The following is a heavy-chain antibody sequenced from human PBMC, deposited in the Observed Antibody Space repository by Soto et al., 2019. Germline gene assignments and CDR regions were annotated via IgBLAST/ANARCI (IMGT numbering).Heavy chain of an antibody. CDR1: GFVFSDIA. CDR2: LSGSGTTT. Sequence: GGSLRLSCSGSGFVFSDIAIVWVRQAPGKGLQWVSALSGSGTTTFYAGSVKGRFTISTDISSNTLYLQMNSLRVEDTALYYCAGGKSPRYSGLDVWGQGTTVTVSS. D-gene: IGHD3-16*02. V-gene: IGHV3-23*01. CDR3: AGGKSPRYSGLDV. J-gene: IGHJ6*02.